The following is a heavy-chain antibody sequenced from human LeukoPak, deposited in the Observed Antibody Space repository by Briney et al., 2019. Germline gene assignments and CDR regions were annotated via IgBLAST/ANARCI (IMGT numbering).Heavy chain of an antibody. CDR1: GGTFSSYA. V-gene: IGHV1-69*05. CDR3: ARQTGYMSPFDI. D-gene: IGHD6-13*01. Sequence: SVKVSCKASGGTFSSYAISWVRPAPGQGLEWMGGIIPIFGTANYPQKFQGRVTITTDESTSTAYVELSSLRSEDTAVYYCARQTGYMSPFDIWGQGTMVTVSS. CDR2: IIPIFGTA. J-gene: IGHJ3*02.